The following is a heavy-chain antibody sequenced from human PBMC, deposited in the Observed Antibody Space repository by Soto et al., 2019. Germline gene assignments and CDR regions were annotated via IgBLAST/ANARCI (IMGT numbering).Heavy chain of an antibody. CDR1: GFTFSSYA. CDR2: ISGSGGST. D-gene: IGHD6-19*01. CDR3: AKGSVAGTRGLDAFDI. J-gene: IGHJ3*02. V-gene: IGHV3-23*01. Sequence: LSLSCAASGFTFSSYAMSWVRQAPGKGLEWVSAISGSGGSTYYADSVKGRFTISRDNSKNTLYLQMNSLRAEDTAVYYCAKGSVAGTRGLDAFDIWGQGTMVTVSS.